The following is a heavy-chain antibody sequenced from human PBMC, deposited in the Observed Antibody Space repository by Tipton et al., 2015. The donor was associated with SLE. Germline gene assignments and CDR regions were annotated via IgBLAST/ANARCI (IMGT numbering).Heavy chain of an antibody. CDR1: GGSFNDYL. J-gene: IGHJ4*02. D-gene: IGHD6-6*01. Sequence: TLSLTCVVYGGSFNDYLWSWIRQPPGKGLEWIGQITHSGITNYYPSLKSRVTISVDTSKNQFSLKLSSVTAADTAVYYCAREKYSSSSFDYWGQGTLVTVSS. V-gene: IGHV4-34*01. CDR3: AREKYSSSSFDY. CDR2: ITHSGIT.